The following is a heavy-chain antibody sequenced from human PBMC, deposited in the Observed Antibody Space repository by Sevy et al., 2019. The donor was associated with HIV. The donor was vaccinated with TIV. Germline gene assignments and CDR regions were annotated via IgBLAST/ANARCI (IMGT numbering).Heavy chain of an antibody. CDR1: EFTISDYSDYH. CDR2: ISGSGGTI. CDR3: ARGPVRGSRGLLTCFYFDL. Sequence: GGSLRLSCAASEFTISDYSDYHMAWIRQAPGKGLECIAYISGSGGTIYYADSVRGRFIISRDNAKSSLYLHMNSLRTEDTAVYYGARGPVRGSRGLLTCFYFDLWGRGTPVTVSS. J-gene: IGHJ2*01. D-gene: IGHD3-10*01. V-gene: IGHV3-11*01.